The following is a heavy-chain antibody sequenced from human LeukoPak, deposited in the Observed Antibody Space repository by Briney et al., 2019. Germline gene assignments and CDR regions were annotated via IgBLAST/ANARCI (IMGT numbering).Heavy chain of an antibody. J-gene: IGHJ4*02. CDR3: ARGRRDIVVVVAATVLDY. V-gene: IGHV4-34*01. Sequence: PSETLSLTCAVYGGSFSGYYWSWIRQPPGKGLEWIGEINHSGSTNYNPSLKSRVTISVDTSKNQFSLKLSSVTTAGTAVYYCARGRRDIVVVVAATVLDYWGQGTLVTVSS. D-gene: IGHD2-15*01. CDR2: INHSGST. CDR1: GGSFSGYY.